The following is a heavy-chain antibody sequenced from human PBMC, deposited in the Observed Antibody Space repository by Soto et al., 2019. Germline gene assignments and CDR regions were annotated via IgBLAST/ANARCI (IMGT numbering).Heavy chain of an antibody. J-gene: IGHJ5*02. Sequence: SETLSLTCSVSGGSFSGFYWNWIRQTAGKGLEWIGHIHASGNTNYNPSLKSRATLSVDTSKNQFSLKVSSVTAADTAVYYCARSSHKQSWLVPSGQENLLTLSS. CDR3: ARSSHKQSWLVP. V-gene: IGHV4-4*07. CDR1: GGSFSGFY. D-gene: IGHD6-19*01. CDR2: IHASGNT.